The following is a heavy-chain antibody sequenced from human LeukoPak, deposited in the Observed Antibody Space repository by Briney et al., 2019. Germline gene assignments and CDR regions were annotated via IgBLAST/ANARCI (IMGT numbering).Heavy chain of an antibody. Sequence: SETLSLTCTVSGGSISNYYWSWIRQPPGKGLQWIGYIYSTGTTNYNPSLRSRVTISVDTSKNQFSLKLTSVTAADTAVYYCARDGAFDIRGQGTMVTVSS. J-gene: IGHJ3*02. V-gene: IGHV4-59*01. CDR2: IYSTGTT. CDR3: ARDGAFDI. CDR1: GGSISNYY.